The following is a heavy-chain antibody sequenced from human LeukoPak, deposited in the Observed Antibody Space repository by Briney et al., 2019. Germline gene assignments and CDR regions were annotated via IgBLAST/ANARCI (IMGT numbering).Heavy chain of an antibody. CDR3: ARGRYDRQWLVLGYFDY. CDR1: GGSISSYY. Sequence: ETLSLTCTVSGGSISSYYWSWIRQPPGKGLEWIGYIYYSGSTNYNASLTSRVTISVDTSKNQFSLKLSSVTAADTAVYYCARGRYDRQWLVLGYFDYWGQGTLVTVSS. CDR2: IYYSGST. D-gene: IGHD6-19*01. V-gene: IGHV4-59*01. J-gene: IGHJ4*02.